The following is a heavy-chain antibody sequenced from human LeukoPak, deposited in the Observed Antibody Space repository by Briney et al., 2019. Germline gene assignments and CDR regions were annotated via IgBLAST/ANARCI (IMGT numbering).Heavy chain of an antibody. D-gene: IGHD3-22*01. CDR2: IHYSGST. J-gene: IGHJ4*02. V-gene: IGHV4-59*01. Sequence: SETLSLTCTVSGGSINDYYWSWIRQPPGKGLEWLGYIHYSGSTNYNPSLKSRVTISVDTSKNQFSLKLSSVTAADTAVYYCARSRYYYDSSGYIWGQGTLVTVSS. CDR1: GGSINDYY. CDR3: ARSRYYYDSSGYI.